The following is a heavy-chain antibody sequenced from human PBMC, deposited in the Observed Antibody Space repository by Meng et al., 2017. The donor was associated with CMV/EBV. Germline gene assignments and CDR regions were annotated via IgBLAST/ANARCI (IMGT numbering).Heavy chain of an antibody. V-gene: IGHV1-18*01. CDR3: ARLSGPQYYYDSSGYYNY. J-gene: IGHJ4*02. Sequence: ASVKVSCKASGYTFTSYGISWVRQAPGQGLEWMGWISAYNGNTNYAQKLQGRVTMTTDTSTSTAYMELRSLRSDDTAAYYCARLSGPQYYYDSSGYYNYWGQGTLVTVSS. CDR1: GYTFTSYG. D-gene: IGHD3-22*01. CDR2: ISAYNGNT.